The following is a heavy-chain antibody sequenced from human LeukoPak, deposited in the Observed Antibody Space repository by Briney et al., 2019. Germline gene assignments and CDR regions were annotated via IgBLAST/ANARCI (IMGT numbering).Heavy chain of an antibody. CDR1: GFTFSSYA. CDR2: IISSSSYI. V-gene: IGHV3-21*01. CDR3: ARGRHSTMVRGVIPLSAFDI. J-gene: IGHJ3*02. D-gene: IGHD3-10*01. Sequence: GGSLRLSCAASGFTFSSYAMSWVRQAPGKGLEWVSSIISSSSYIYYADSVKGRFTISRDNAKNSLYLQMNSLRAEDTAVYYCARGRHSTMVRGVIPLSAFDIWGQGTMVTVSS.